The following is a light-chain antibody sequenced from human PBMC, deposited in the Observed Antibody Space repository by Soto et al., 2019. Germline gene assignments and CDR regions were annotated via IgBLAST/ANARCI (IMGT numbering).Light chain of an antibody. CDR2: EVS. Sequence: QSALTQPASVSGSPGQSITISCTGTSSDLAIYNYVSWYQQHPGKAPKLMIYEVSNRPSGVSNRFSGSKSGNTASLTISGLQAEDEADYYCSSYTSSSTNVFGTGTKLTVL. V-gene: IGLV2-14*01. CDR3: SSYTSSSTNV. J-gene: IGLJ1*01. CDR1: SSDLAIYNY.